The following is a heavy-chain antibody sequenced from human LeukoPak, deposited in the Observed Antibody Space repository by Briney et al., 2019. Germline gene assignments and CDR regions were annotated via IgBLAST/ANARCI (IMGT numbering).Heavy chain of an antibody. CDR2: IRYDGSNK. Sequence: GGSLRLSCAASGFTFSSYGMHWVRQAPGKGLEWVAFIRYDGSNKYYADSVKGRFTISRDNSKNTLYLQMNSLRAEDTAVYYCAKGASGYCSSTSCYADDAFDTWGQGTMVTVSS. D-gene: IGHD2-2*01. J-gene: IGHJ3*02. V-gene: IGHV3-30*02. CDR3: AKGASGYCSSTSCYADDAFDT. CDR1: GFTFSSYG.